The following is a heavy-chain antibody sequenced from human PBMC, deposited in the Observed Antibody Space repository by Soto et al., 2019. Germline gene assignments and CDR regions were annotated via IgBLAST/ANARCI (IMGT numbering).Heavy chain of an antibody. J-gene: IGHJ6*02. CDR1: GFTFSNAW. Sequence: GGSLRLSCAASGFTFSNAWMNWVRQAPGKGLEWVGRIKSKTDGGTTDYAAPVKGRFTISRDDSKNTLYLQMNSLKTEDTAVYYCTTPDDSYKYGMDVWGQGTTVIVSS. D-gene: IGHD2-21*02. CDR2: IKSKTDGGTT. CDR3: TTPDDSYKYGMDV. V-gene: IGHV3-15*07.